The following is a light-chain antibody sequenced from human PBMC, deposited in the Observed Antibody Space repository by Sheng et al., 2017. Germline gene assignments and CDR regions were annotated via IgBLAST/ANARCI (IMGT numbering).Light chain of an antibody. CDR2: GAS. Sequence: EIMLTQSPGSLSLSPGERATLSCRASQHVDRNYLAWYQQKPGQAPRLLISGASFRATGIPERFSGSGSGTDFTLSVSRLEPEDFAVYYCQCQYTFGRGTKLEIK. CDR3: QCQYT. V-gene: IGKV3-20*01. CDR1: QHVDRNY. J-gene: IGKJ2*01.